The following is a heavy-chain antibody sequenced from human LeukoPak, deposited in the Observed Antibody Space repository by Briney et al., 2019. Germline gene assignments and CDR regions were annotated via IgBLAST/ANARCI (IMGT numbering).Heavy chain of an antibody. CDR3: AKGPGFYYYYYMDV. V-gene: IGHV3-23*01. Sequence: PGGSLGLSCAASGFTFSRNAMSWVRQAPGKGLEWVSSLSGSGGDTYYADSVKGRFTISRDNSKNTVYLQMNSLRAEDTAVYYCAKGPGFYYYYYMDVWGTGTTVTVSS. CDR1: GFTFSRNA. J-gene: IGHJ6*03. CDR2: LSGSGGDT.